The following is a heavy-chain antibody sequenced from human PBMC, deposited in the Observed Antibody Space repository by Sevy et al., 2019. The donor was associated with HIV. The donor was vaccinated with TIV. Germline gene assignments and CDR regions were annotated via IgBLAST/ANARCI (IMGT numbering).Heavy chain of an antibody. CDR1: GFTFSSYS. Sequence: GGSLRLSCAASGFTFSSYSMNWVRQAPGKGLEWVSPISSSSSYIYYADSVKGRFTISRDNAKNSLYLQMNSLRAEDTAVYYCARAYTSFSSGWYKDYYGMDVWGQGTTVTVSS. D-gene: IGHD6-19*01. J-gene: IGHJ6*02. CDR3: ARAYTSFSSGWYKDYYGMDV. CDR2: ISSSSSYI. V-gene: IGHV3-21*01.